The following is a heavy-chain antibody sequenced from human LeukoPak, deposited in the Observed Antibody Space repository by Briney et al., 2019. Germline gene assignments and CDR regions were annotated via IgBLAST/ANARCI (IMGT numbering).Heavy chain of an antibody. CDR3: ARAPLFGDYVFDY. CDR2: FHNSGTS. Sequence: PSETLSLTCTVSDDSISDYYRGWIRQPPGKGLEWIGYFHNSGTSTYNPSLKSRVTISADTSKNQFSLKLSSVTAADTAVYYCARAPLFGDYVFDYWGQGTLVTVSS. CDR1: DDSISDYY. D-gene: IGHD4-17*01. J-gene: IGHJ4*02. V-gene: IGHV4-59*08.